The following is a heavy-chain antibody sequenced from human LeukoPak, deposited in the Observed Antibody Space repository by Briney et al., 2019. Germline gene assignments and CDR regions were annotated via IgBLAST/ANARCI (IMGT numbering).Heavy chain of an antibody. CDR1: GGSFSGYY. Sequence: PSETLSLTCAVYGGSFSGYYWSWIRQPPGKGLEWIGEINHSGSTNYNPSLKSRVTISVDTSKNQFSLKLSSVTAADTAVYYCASGLPIYSSSWESYAKYFQHWGQGTLVTVSS. CDR3: ASGLPIYSSSWESYAKYFQH. J-gene: IGHJ1*01. CDR2: INHSGST. D-gene: IGHD6-13*01. V-gene: IGHV4-34*01.